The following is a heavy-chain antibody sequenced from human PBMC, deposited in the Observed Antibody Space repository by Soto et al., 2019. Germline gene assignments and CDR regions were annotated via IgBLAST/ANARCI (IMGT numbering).Heavy chain of an antibody. CDR2: IYYSGGT. Sequence: PSETLSLTCTVSGGSISSGDYYWSWIRQPPGKGLEWIGYIYYSGGTYYNPSLKSRVTISVDTSKNQFSLKLSSVTAADTAVYYCARDHYVYDILTGYGYYYGMDVWGQGTTVTV. CDR1: GGSISSGDYY. D-gene: IGHD3-9*01. J-gene: IGHJ6*02. V-gene: IGHV4-30-4*01. CDR3: ARDHYVYDILTGYGYYYGMDV.